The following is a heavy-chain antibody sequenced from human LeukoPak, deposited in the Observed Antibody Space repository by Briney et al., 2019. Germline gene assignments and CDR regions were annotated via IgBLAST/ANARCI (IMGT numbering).Heavy chain of an antibody. CDR2: TYYRSTWYH. Sequence: SQTLSLTFGISGESVSSNGAAWNWVRQSPSRGLEWLGRTYYRSTWYHNYAVSVKSRITINPDTSKNQFSLQLNSVTPEDTAVYYCARGTTSMDGFDIWGQGTMVTVSS. J-gene: IGHJ3*02. CDR1: GESVSSNGAA. CDR3: ARGTTSMDGFDI. V-gene: IGHV6-1*01. D-gene: IGHD2/OR15-2a*01.